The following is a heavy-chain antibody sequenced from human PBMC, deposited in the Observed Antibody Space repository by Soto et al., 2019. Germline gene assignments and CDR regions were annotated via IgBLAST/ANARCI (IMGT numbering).Heavy chain of an antibody. V-gene: IGHV1-69*12. Sequence: QVQLMQSGAAVKKPGSSVKVSCKASGGTSNSYAISWVRQAPGQGLEWMGGIIPIFGTADYAQKFQGRVTITADESTSTAYMELSSLRSEDTAVYYCARHPVSGSYAYYYGMDVWGQGTTVTVSS. CDR3: ARHPVSGSYAYYYGMDV. CDR2: IIPIFGTA. CDR1: GGTSNSYA. J-gene: IGHJ6*02. D-gene: IGHD1-26*01.